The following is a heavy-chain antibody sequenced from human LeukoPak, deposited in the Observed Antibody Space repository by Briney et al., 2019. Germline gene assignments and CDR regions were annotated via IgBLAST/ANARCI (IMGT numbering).Heavy chain of an antibody. CDR1: GGSISSGGYS. J-gene: IGHJ4*02. D-gene: IGHD5-18*01. Sequence: SQTLSLTCAVSGGSISSGGYSWSWIRQPPGKGLEWIGYIYHSGSTYYNPSLKSRVTISVDTSKNQFSLKLSSVTAADTAVYYCARDPLDTAHGDYWGQGTLVTVSS. V-gene: IGHV4-30-2*05. CDR2: IYHSGST. CDR3: ARDPLDTAHGDY.